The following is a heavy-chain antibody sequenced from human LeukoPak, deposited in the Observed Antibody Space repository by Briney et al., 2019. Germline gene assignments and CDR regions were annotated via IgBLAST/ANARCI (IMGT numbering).Heavy chain of an antibody. J-gene: IGHJ3*02. CDR2: ISTSGGST. D-gene: IGHD5-18*01. Sequence: GGSLRLSCAASGFTFSSYAMSWVRQAPGKGLEWVSGISTSGGSTYYADSVKGRFTVSRDNSKNTLYLQMNSLRAEDTAVYYCARLRRYDAFDIWGQGTMVTVSS. CDR3: ARLRRYDAFDI. V-gene: IGHV3-23*01. CDR1: GFTFSSYA.